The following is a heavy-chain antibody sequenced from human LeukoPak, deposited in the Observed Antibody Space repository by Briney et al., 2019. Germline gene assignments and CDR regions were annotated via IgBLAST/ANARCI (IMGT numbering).Heavy chain of an antibody. CDR3: AKDLEGDYVVWYFDL. Sequence: GGSLRLSCAASGFTFSSYGMRWVRQAPGKGLEWVAFIRYDGSNKYYADSVKGRFTISRDNSKNTLYLQMNSLRAEDTAVYYCAKDLEGDYVVWYFDLWGRGTLVTVSS. J-gene: IGHJ2*01. CDR2: IRYDGSNK. CDR1: GFTFSSYG. D-gene: IGHD4-17*01. V-gene: IGHV3-30*02.